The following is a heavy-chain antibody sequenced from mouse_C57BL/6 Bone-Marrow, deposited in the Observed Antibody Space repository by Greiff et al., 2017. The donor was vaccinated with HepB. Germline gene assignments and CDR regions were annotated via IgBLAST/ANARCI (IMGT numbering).Heavy chain of an antibody. CDR1: GFNIKDDY. CDR2: IDPENGDT. J-gene: IGHJ4*01. Sequence: EVQLQESGAELVRPGASVKLSCTASGFNIKDDYMHWVKQRPEQGLEWIGWIDPENGDTEYASKFQGKATITADTSSNTAYLQLSSLTSEDTAVYYCTTRDYDERGYAMDYWGQGTSVTVSS. V-gene: IGHV14-4*01. D-gene: IGHD2-4*01. CDR3: TTRDYDERGYAMDY.